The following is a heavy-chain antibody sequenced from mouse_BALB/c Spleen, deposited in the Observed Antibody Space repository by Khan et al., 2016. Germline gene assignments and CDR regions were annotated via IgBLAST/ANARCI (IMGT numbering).Heavy chain of an antibody. CDR1: GYSITSDYA. V-gene: IGHV3-2*02. J-gene: IGHJ2*01. Sequence: EVQLQESGPGLVKPSQSLSLTCTVTGYSITSDYAWNWIRQFPGNKLEWMGYISYSGSTSYNPSLKSRISITRDTSKNQFFLQLNSMTTDDTATYYCAREDEDYFDYWGQGTTLTVSS. CDR2: ISYSGST. CDR3: AREDEDYFDY.